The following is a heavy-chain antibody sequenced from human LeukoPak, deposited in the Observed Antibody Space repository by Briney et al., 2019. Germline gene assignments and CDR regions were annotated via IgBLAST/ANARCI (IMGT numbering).Heavy chain of an antibody. Sequence: GGSLRLSCAASGFTVSSNYMSWVHQAPGKGLEWVSVIYSGGSTYYADSVKGRFTISRDNSKNTLYLQMNSLRAEDTAVYYCATEYSSSSFDYWGQGTLVTVSS. D-gene: IGHD6-6*01. V-gene: IGHV3-66*02. CDR1: GFTVSSNY. CDR3: ATEYSSSSFDY. CDR2: IYSGGST. J-gene: IGHJ4*02.